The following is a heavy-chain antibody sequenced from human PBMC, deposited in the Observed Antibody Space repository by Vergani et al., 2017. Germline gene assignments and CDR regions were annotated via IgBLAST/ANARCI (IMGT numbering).Heavy chain of an antibody. CDR1: GYSFTTYD. CDR2: INPNSGNT. CDR3: ATPQTVTTGGMEV. Sequence: QVQLVQSGAEVKKPGASVKLSCKASGYSFTTYDINWVRQALGHGLEWVGWINPNSGNTGYARRFEGRVTIAADTSTDTAHLELSSLRSEDTAVYYCATPQTVTTGGMEVWGQGTTVIVSS. J-gene: IGHJ6*02. D-gene: IGHD4-17*01. V-gene: IGHV1-8*02.